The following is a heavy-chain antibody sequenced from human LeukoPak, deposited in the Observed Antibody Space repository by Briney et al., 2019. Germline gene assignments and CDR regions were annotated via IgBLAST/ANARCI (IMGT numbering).Heavy chain of an antibody. V-gene: IGHV3-11*05. J-gene: IGHJ4*02. CDR1: GFTFSDYY. CDR2: ISSSSGYT. CDR3: AKGSHYYASGSRLDY. Sequence: GRSLRLSCAASGFTFSDYYMSWIRQAPGKGLEWVSHISSSSGYTNHADSVKGRFTISRDNAKNSLYLQLNSLRAEDTAVYYCAKGSHYYASGSRLDYWGQGTLVTLSS. D-gene: IGHD3-10*01.